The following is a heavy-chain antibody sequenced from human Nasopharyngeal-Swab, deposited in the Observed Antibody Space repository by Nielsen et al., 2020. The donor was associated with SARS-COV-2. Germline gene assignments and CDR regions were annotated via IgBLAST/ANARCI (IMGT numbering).Heavy chain of an antibody. CDR2: ISSSSYI. CDR3: ARDGLDYDFWSAYFMDV. J-gene: IGHJ6*02. Sequence: GGSLRLSCAASGFTFNNYNSNWVRQAPGKGLEWVSSISSSSYIYYADSVKGRFSISRDNAKNSLYLQMNSLRAEDTAVYYCARDGLDYDFWSAYFMDVWGQGTTVTVSS. V-gene: IGHV3-21*01. D-gene: IGHD3-3*01. CDR1: GFTFNNYN.